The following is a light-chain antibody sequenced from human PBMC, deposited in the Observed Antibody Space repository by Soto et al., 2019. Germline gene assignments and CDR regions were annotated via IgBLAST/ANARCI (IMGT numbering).Light chain of an antibody. CDR1: QSINTH. Sequence: DIQLTQSPSSLSASVGDRVTITCQTSQSINTHLYWYQQKPGKPPKLLIHAISSLQSGVPSRFSGSGSGTDFSLTISSLQPEDSATYYCQQSYSFPRTFGQGIKVDIK. J-gene: IGKJ1*01. V-gene: IGKV1-39*01. CDR2: AIS. CDR3: QQSYSFPRT.